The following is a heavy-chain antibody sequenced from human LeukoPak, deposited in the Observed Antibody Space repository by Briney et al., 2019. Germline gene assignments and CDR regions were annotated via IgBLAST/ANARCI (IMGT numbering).Heavy chain of an antibody. CDR2: FYYRGST. V-gene: IGHV4-59*01. Sequence: SETLSLTCTVSGGSISSSYWSWIRQPPGRGLEWIGDFYYRGSTNYKPSLKSRVTISVDTSKNQFSLKLSSVTAADTAVYYCARGYCSGGSCHDAFDIWGQGTMVTVSS. J-gene: IGHJ3*02. CDR1: GGSISSSY. D-gene: IGHD2-15*01. CDR3: ARGYCSGGSCHDAFDI.